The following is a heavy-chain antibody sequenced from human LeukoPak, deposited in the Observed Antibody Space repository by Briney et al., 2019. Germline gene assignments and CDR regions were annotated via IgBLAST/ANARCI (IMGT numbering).Heavy chain of an antibody. D-gene: IGHD4-17*01. CDR1: GFTFSSYA. CDR2: ISGSGGST. J-gene: IGHJ4*02. V-gene: IGHV3-23*01. Sequence: GRSLRLSCAASGFTFSSYAMSWVRQAPGKGLEWVSAISGSGGSTYYADSVKGRFTISRDNSKNTLYLQMNSLRAEDTAVYYCAKAGRDYDYFDYWGQGTLVTVSS. CDR3: AKAGRDYDYFDY.